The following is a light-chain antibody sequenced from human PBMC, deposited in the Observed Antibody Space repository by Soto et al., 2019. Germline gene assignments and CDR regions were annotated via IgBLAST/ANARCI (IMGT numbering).Light chain of an antibody. CDR2: GAC. V-gene: IGKV3-20*01. J-gene: IGKJ1*01. CDR1: QSVSSNY. CDR3: QQYAASPRT. Sequence: EIVLTQSPGTLSLSPRERATLSCRASQSVSSNYVAWYQHKVGQAPRLLIYGACNRAPGIPDRFSGSGSGTDFTLTSSRLEPEDFALYYCQQYAASPRTFGQGTQVEV.